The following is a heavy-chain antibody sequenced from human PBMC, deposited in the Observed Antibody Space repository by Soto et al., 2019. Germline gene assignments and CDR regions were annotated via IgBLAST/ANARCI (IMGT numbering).Heavy chain of an antibody. CDR2: TYYTADT. D-gene: IGHD3-10*01. CDR3: AGSKKRGESCDY. Sequence: QVHLQESGPGLVKPSETLSLSCTVSGVSIRGYFWSWIRQPPGKGLEWIGYTYYTADTKYSPSLERPATISADPSKKKFSLRLSPVSAPDTALYFSAGSKKRGESCDYWGQGALVPVS. CDR1: GVSIRGYF. V-gene: IGHV4-59*01. J-gene: IGHJ4*02.